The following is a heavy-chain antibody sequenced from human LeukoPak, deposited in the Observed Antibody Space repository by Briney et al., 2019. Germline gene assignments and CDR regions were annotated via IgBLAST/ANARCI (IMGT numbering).Heavy chain of an antibody. CDR1: GYTFTVYY. D-gene: IGHD6-6*01. CDR2: INPNSGGT. J-gene: IGHJ4*02. V-gene: IGHV1-2*02. Sequence: ASVKVSCKASGYTFTVYYMHWVRQAPGQGLGRMGWINPNSGGTNYAQKFQGRVTMTRDTSISTAYMELSRLRSDDTAVYYCGRGIGSEYSSSFDYWGQGTLVTVSS. CDR3: GRGIGSEYSSSFDY.